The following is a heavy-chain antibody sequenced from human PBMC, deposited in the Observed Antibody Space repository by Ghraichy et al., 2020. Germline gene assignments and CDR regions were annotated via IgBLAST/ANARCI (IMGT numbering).Heavy chain of an antibody. CDR1: GFTFTNYG. CDR3: ARDRGGYDVLTGYYYHYYGMDV. D-gene: IGHD3-9*01. V-gene: IGHV3-30*03. Sequence: SLNISCVASGFTFTNYGIHWARQAPGKGLEWVALISYDANKKDYVDSVKGRFTISRDNSKNTVYLQMNRLRAEDTAVYYCARDRGGYDVLTGYYYHYYGMDVWGQGTTVTVSS. CDR2: ISYDANKK. J-gene: IGHJ6*02.